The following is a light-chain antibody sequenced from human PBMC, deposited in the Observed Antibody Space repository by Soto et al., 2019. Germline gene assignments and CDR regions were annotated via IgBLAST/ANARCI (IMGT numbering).Light chain of an antibody. CDR3: QQTYTIPRT. Sequence: DIQMTQSPSSLSASVGDRISITCRASQSISTYLNWYQQIPGKAPTLLIYGTFSLQRGVPSRFSGSGSGTDFTLTISSLQPEDFATYYCQQTYTIPRTFGPGTKVEVK. J-gene: IGKJ1*01. V-gene: IGKV1-39*01. CDR1: QSISTY. CDR2: GTF.